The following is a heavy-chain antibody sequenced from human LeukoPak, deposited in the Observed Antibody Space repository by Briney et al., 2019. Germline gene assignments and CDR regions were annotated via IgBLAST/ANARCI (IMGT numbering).Heavy chain of an antibody. CDR1: GGSLSSYY. CDR3: ARDKLYGDYDPPFELGFDP. D-gene: IGHD4-17*01. J-gene: IGHJ5*02. CDR2: IYTSGST. V-gene: IGHV4-4*07. Sequence: PSETLSLTCTVSGGSLSSYYWSWIRQPAGKGLEWIGRIYTSGSTNYNPSLKSRVTMSVDTSKNQFSLKLSSVTAADTAVYYCARDKLYGDYDPPFELGFDPWGQGTLVTVSS.